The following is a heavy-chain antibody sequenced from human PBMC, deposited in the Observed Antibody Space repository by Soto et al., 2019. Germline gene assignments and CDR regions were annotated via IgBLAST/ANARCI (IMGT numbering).Heavy chain of an antibody. V-gene: IGHV3-48*01. CDR3: ARDAGSLGY. CDR2: ITSSSSTI. D-gene: IGHD3-10*01. CDR1: GFTFSSYS. Sequence: EVQLVESGGGLVQPGGSLRLSYAASGFTFSSYSMSWVRQAPGKGLEWVSYITSSSSTIYYADSVKGRFTISRDNAKSSLYLQMNSLRAEDTAVYYCARDAGSLGYWGQGTLVTVSS. J-gene: IGHJ4*02.